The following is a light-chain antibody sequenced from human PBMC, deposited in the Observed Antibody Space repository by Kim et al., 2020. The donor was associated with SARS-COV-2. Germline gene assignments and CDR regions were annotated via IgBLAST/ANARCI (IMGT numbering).Light chain of an antibody. V-gene: IGLV4-69*01. Sequence: QLVLTQSPSASASLGASVKLTCTLSSRHSSYAIAWLQQQPEKGPRYLMKLNNDGSHSKGDGIPDRFSGSSSGAERYLIISSLQSEDEADYYCQTWGTGIRVFGGGTQLTVL. CDR1: SRHSSYA. CDR3: QTWGTGIRV. CDR2: LNNDGSH. J-gene: IGLJ3*02.